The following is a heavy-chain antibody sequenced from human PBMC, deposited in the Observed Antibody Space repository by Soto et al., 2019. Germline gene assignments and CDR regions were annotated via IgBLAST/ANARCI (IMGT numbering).Heavy chain of an antibody. Sequence: QVQLQQWGAGLLKPSETLSLTCAVYGGSFSGYYRSWNRQPPGKGLEWIGEIKHSGSTNYNPSLKSRATISVDTSKNQSSLKLSSVTAADTAVYYCARGVSDIVVVPAASSLSYYGMDVWGQGTTVTVSS. CDR2: IKHSGST. J-gene: IGHJ6*02. V-gene: IGHV4-34*01. CDR3: ARGVSDIVVVPAASSLSYYGMDV. CDR1: GGSFSGYY. D-gene: IGHD2-2*01.